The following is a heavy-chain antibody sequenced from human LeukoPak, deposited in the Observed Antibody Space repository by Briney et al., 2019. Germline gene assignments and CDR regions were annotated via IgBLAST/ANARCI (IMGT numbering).Heavy chain of an antibody. CDR2: IRARAGST. J-gene: IGHJ4*02. CDR3: AKDPHSFLSPVVVDFDQ. D-gene: IGHD2-15*01. Sequence: GGSLRLSCASSGFTFADCAMNWFRQAPGKGLEWVSAIRARAGSTYYGDSVKGRFAVSRDNSKNTLYLQMNSLRAEDTAVYYCAKDPHSFLSPVVVDFDQWGQGTLVIVSS. V-gene: IGHV3-23*01. CDR1: GFTFADCA.